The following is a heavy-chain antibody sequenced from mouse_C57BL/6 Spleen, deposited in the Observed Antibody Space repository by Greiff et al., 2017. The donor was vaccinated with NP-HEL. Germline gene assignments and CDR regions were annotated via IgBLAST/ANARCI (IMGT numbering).Heavy chain of an antibody. V-gene: IGHV5-4*01. D-gene: IGHD4-1*01. CDR2: ISDGGSYT. CDR3: ARDQGDWVPFAY. Sequence: EVKLVESGGGLVKPGGSLKLSCAASGFTFSSYAMSWVRQTPEKRLEWVATISDGGSYTYYPDNVKGRFTISRDNAKNNLYLQMSHLKSEDTAMYYCARDQGDWVPFAYWGQGTLVTVSA. J-gene: IGHJ3*01. CDR1: GFTFSSYA.